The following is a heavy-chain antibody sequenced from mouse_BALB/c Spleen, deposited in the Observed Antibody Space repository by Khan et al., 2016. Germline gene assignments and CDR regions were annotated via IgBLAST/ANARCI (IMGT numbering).Heavy chain of an antibody. CDR3: ARNYRYDNKYYFDY. V-gene: IGHV1-9*01. J-gene: IGHJ2*01. CDR2: IFPGSGSP. D-gene: IGHD2-14*01. CDR1: GYTFSNYW. Sequence: QVQLQQSGSELMKPGASVKISCKATGYTFSNYWIEWIIQRPGHGLEWIGEIFPGSGSPNYYEKFKGQTTFTADTSSNTAYMHLSSLTSEDSAGYYCARNYRYDNKYYFDYWGQGTTLTVSS.